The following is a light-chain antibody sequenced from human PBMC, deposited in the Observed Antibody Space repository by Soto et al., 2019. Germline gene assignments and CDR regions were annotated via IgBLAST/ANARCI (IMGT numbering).Light chain of an antibody. J-gene: IGLJ1*01. Sequence: QSALAQPRSVSWSPGQSVTISCTGTSSDVGGYNYVSWYQKHPGQAPKLLIYDVSERPSGVPDRFSGSKSGNTASLTISGLQIEDESDYFCCSHAGSNSPYVFGSGTKVTVL. CDR3: CSHAGSNSPYV. V-gene: IGLV2-11*01. CDR2: DVS. CDR1: SSDVGGYNY.